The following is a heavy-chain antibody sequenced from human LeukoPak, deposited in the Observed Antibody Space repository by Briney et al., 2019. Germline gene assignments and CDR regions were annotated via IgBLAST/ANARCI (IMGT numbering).Heavy chain of an antibody. CDR1: GYSFTSYW. D-gene: IGHD3-3*01. CDR2: IYPGDSDT. V-gene: IGHV5-51*01. J-gene: IGHJ4*02. CDR3: ARQSYDFWSGPTRYFDY. Sequence: GESLKISCKGSGYSFTSYWIGWVRQMPGKGLEWMGIIYPGDSDTRYSPSFQGQVTISADKSISTAYLQWSSPKASDTAMYYCARQSYDFWSGPTRYFDYWGQGTLVTVSS.